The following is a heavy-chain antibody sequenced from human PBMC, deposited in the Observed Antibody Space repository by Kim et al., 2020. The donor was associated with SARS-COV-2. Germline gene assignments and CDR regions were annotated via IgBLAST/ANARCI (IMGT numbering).Heavy chain of an antibody. Sequence: SETLSLTCTVSGGSISSSSYYWGWIRQPPGKGLEWIGSIYYSGSTYYNPSLKSRVTISVDTSKNQFSLKLSSVTAADTAVYYCASSPNPFNNSPNHSPIGGGYYYYGMDVWGQGTTVTVSS. V-gene: IGHV4-39*01. CDR3: ASSPNPFNNSPNHSPIGGGYYYYGMDV. CDR1: GGSISSSSYY. D-gene: IGHD1-20*01. J-gene: IGHJ6*02. CDR2: IYYSGST.